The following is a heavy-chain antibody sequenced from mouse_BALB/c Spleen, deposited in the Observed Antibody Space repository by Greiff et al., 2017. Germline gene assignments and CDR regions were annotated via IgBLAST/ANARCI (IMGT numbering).Heavy chain of an antibody. Sequence: QVQLQQSGAELAKPGASVKMSCKASGYTFTSYWMHWVKQRPGQGLEWIGYINPSTGYTEYNQKFKDKATLTADKSSSTAYMQLSSLTSEDSAVYYCARLGGSSYVDYWGQGTSVTVSS. CDR2: INPSTGYT. J-gene: IGHJ4*01. D-gene: IGHD1-1*01. V-gene: IGHV1-7*01. CDR3: ARLGGSSYVDY. CDR1: GYTFTSYW.